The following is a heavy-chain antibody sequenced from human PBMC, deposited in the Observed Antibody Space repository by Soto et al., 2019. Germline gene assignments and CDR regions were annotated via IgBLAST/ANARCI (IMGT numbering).Heavy chain of an antibody. CDR3: ARALGYAFDI. CDR2: ISSNGGST. V-gene: IGHV3-64*01. J-gene: IGHJ3*02. D-gene: IGHD7-27*01. CDR1: GFTFSSYA. Sequence: GGSLRLSCAASGFTFSSYAMHWVRQAPGKGLEYVSAISSNGGSTYYANSVKGRFTISRDNSKNTLYLQMGSLRAEDMAVYYCARALGYAFDIWGQGTMVTASS.